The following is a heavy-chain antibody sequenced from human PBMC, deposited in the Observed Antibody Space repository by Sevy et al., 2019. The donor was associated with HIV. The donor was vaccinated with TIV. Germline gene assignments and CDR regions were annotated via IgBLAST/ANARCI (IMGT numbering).Heavy chain of an antibody. CDR2: IWNDGSNK. D-gene: IGHD3-22*01. V-gene: IGHV3-33*01. Sequence: GGSLRLSCAASGFTFSNYGMHWVRQAPGKGLEWVAVIWNDGSNKYYADSVKGRFTISRDNSKNTLYLQMNTLRVEDTAVYCCARGSDFMDRSAKGDFDCWGQGTLVTVSS. CDR3: ARGSDFMDRSAKGDFDC. J-gene: IGHJ4*02. CDR1: GFTFSNYG.